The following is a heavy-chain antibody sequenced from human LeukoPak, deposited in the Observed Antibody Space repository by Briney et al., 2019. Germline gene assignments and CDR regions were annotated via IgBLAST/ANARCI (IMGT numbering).Heavy chain of an antibody. D-gene: IGHD1-7*01. CDR1: GGCISSGGHY. Sequence: PSETLSLTCTVSGGCISSGGHYWSWLRHPQGKGLEWIGYIYHTGVTYFNPSLKSRVTISVDRSKNQFSLKLSSVTVADTAFYYCARVYGTSNSYMAFDYWGQGTLVTVSS. J-gene: IGHJ4*02. CDR2: IYHTGVT. CDR3: ARVYGTSNSYMAFDY. V-gene: IGHV4-30-2*01.